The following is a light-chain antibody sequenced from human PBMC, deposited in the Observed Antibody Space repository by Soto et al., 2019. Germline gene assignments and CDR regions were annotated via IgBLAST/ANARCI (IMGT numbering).Light chain of an antibody. CDR3: VSYADSNHFV. CDR1: SSDVGGSKY. CDR2: EVN. V-gene: IGLV2-8*01. Sequence: ALTQPPSSSGSPGQSVSISCSGGSSDVGGSKYVSWYQVKPGKAPKLIIYEVNRRPEGAPYRFSGSKSGNTASLTVSGLQAEDEGDYYCVSYADSNHFVLGSGNKVTVL. J-gene: IGLJ1*01.